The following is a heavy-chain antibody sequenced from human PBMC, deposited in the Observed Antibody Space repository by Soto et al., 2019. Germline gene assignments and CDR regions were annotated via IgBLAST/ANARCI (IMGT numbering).Heavy chain of an antibody. CDR1: GFTVSSNY. CDR3: ARVCSANSCYSSIDY. J-gene: IGHJ4*02. D-gene: IGHD2-15*01. Sequence: GGSLRLSCAASGFTVSSNYMSWVRQAPGKGLEWVSVIYSGGSTYYTDSVKGRFTISRDNSKNTLYLQMSSLRAEDTAVYYCARVCSANSCYSSIDYWGQGTLVTVSS. V-gene: IGHV3-66*01. CDR2: IYSGGST.